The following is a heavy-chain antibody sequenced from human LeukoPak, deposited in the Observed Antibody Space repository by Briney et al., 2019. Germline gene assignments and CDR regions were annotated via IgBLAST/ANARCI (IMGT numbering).Heavy chain of an antibody. V-gene: IGHV3-21*01. CDR2: ISSSSSYI. CDR3: VRDQDDVLLWFGDLRSGVFDI. CDR1: GFTFNNYA. Sequence: GGSLRLSCVASGFTFNNYAMTWVRQAPGKGLEWVSSISSSSSYISYADSVKGRFTISRDNAKNSLYLQMNSLRAEDTAVYYCVRDQDDVLLWFGDLRSGVFDIWGQGTMVTVSS. J-gene: IGHJ3*02. D-gene: IGHD3-10*01.